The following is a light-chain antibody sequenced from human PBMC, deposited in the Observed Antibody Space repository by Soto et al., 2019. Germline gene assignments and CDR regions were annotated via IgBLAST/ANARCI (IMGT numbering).Light chain of an antibody. CDR1: QAIDSY. CDR3: QQSYGSPYT. V-gene: IGKV1-39*01. CDR2: IAS. J-gene: IGKJ2*01. Sequence: DIQVTQSPSSLSASVGGTVTITCRASQAIDSYVNWYQQQPGKAPKLLISIASTLQSGVPSRCSGSGFGTEFTLTISSLQPEDFATYYCQQSYGSPYTFGRGTKLEIE.